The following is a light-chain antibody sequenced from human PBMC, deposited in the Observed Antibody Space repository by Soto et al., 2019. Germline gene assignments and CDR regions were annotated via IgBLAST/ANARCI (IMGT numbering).Light chain of an antibody. V-gene: IGLV2-14*01. CDR3: SSYTSGSTRV. Sequence: QSALTQPASVSGSPGQSIPISCTGTSSDVGGYNYVSWYQQHPGKVPKLMIYEVTNRPSGVSNRFSGSKSGNTASLTISGLQTEDEADYYCSSYTSGSTRVFGGGTKLTVL. CDR2: EVT. J-gene: IGLJ3*02. CDR1: SSDVGGYNY.